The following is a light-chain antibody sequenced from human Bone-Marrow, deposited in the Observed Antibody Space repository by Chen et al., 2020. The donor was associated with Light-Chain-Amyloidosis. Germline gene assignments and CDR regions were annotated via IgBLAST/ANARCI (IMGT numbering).Light chain of an antibody. J-gene: IGKJ2*01. CDR3: QQSSSAPQT. V-gene: IGKV1-39*01. CDR2: TSS. CDR1: QSISIY. Sequence: DIQVTQSPSSLSSSVGDRVTITCRASQSISIYLNWYQQKPGKAPNLLIYTSSNLQSGVPSRFSGSGSGTDFTLTISSLQPEDFATYYCQQSSSAPQTFGQGTKLEIK.